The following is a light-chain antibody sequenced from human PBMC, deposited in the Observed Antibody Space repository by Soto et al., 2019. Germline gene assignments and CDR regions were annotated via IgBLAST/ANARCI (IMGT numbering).Light chain of an antibody. CDR2: SNN. V-gene: IGLV1-44*01. Sequence: QSVLTQPPSASGTPGQRVTISCSGSSSNIGGNTVNWYQQLPGTAPKLLMYSNNYRPSGVPDRFSGSKSGTSASLAISGLQSEDVADYYCAAWDDSLSGPIFGGGTKLTVL. J-gene: IGLJ2*01. CDR1: SSNIGGNT. CDR3: AAWDDSLSGPI.